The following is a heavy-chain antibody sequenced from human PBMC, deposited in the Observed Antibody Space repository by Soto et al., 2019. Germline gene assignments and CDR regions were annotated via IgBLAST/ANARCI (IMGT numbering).Heavy chain of an antibody. Sequence: QVQLVQSGAEVKKPGPSVKVSCKASGGTFSSYAISWVRQAPGQGLEWMGGIIPIFGTANYAQKFQGRVTITADESTSTAYMELSSLRSEDTAVYYCARGGYSSGWYGRNWFDPWGQGTLVTVSS. V-gene: IGHV1-69*01. CDR2: IIPIFGTA. CDR3: ARGGYSSGWYGRNWFDP. CDR1: GGTFSSYA. J-gene: IGHJ5*02. D-gene: IGHD6-19*01.